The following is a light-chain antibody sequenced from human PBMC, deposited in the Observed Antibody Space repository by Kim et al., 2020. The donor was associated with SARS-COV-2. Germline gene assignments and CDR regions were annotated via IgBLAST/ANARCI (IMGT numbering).Light chain of an antibody. CDR2: GKN. V-gene: IGLV3-19*01. CDR1: SRRSYY. J-gene: IGLJ2*01. Sequence: ALGQRVRLTCEGDSRRSYYASWYQQKPGQAPVLVIYGKNNRPSGIPDRFSGSSSGNTASLTITGAQAEDEADYYCNSRDSSGNFVVFGGGTQLTVL. CDR3: NSRDSSGNFVV.